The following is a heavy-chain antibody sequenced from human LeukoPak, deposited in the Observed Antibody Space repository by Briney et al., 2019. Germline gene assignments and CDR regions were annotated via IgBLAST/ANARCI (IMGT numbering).Heavy chain of an antibody. CDR2: ISASGGST. CDR1: GFTFSSSA. V-gene: IGHV3-23*01. Sequence: GGSLRLSCAASGFTFSSSAMSWVRQVPGKGLEWVSGISASGGSTSYADSVRGRFTISRDNSKNTLYVQMNSLRDEDTAVYYCAKQLGYCSDGSCYFPYWGQGTLVTVSS. D-gene: IGHD2-15*01. J-gene: IGHJ4*02. CDR3: AKQLGYCSDGSCYFPY.